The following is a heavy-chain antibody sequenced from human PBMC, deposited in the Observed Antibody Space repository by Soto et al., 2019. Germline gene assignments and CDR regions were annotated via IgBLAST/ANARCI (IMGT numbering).Heavy chain of an antibody. CDR3: ARANYYDSSGYQH. CDR2: IIPILGIA. Sequence: QVQLVQSGAEVKKPGSSVKVSCKASGGTFSSYTISWVRQAPGQGLEWMGRIIPILGIANYAQKFQGRVTTHADKSTSTADMELSSLRSEDTAVYYCARANYYDSSGYQHWGEGTLVTVSS. J-gene: IGHJ4*02. V-gene: IGHV1-69*02. CDR1: GGTFSSYT. D-gene: IGHD3-22*01.